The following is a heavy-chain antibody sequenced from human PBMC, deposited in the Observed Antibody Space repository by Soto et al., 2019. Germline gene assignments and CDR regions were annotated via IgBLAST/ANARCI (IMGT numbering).Heavy chain of an antibody. J-gene: IGHJ6*03. Sequence: GGSLRLSCAASGFTFSSYSMNWVRQAPGKGLEWVSYISSSSSTIYYADSVKGRFTISRDNAKNSLYLQMNSLRAEDTAVYYCAREAPALADYYYYYMDVWGKGTTVTVSS. V-gene: IGHV3-48*01. CDR2: ISSSSSTI. D-gene: IGHD1-1*01. CDR3: AREAPALADYYYYYMDV. CDR1: GFTFSSYS.